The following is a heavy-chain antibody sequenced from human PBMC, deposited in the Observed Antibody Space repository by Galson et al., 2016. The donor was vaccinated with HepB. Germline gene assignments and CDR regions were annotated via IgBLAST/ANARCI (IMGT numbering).Heavy chain of an antibody. CDR2: ITGTSGTT. CDR3: AKGPAMVKFRYFDN. V-gene: IGHV3-23*01. J-gene: IGHJ4*02. CDR1: GFIFSTHA. Sequence: SLRLSCAASGFIFSTHAMGWVRQAPGKGLEWVSAITGTSGTTKYADSVGGRFTISRDNSKNTLYLQMSSLRVEDTAIYYCAKGPAMVKFRYFDNWGQGTPVTVSS. D-gene: IGHD5-18*01.